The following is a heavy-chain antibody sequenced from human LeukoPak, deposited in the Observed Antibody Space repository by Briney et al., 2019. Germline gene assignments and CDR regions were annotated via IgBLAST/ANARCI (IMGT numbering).Heavy chain of an antibody. D-gene: IGHD1-26*01. V-gene: IGHV1-69*13. CDR1: GGTFSSYA. Sequence: ASVKVSCKASGGTFSSYAISWVRQAPGQGLEWMGGIIPIFGTANYAQKFQGRVTITADESTSTAYMELSSLRSEDTAVYYCARGRIVVPVYDYGMDVWGLGTTVTVSS. J-gene: IGHJ6*02. CDR2: IIPIFGTA. CDR3: ARGRIVVPVYDYGMDV.